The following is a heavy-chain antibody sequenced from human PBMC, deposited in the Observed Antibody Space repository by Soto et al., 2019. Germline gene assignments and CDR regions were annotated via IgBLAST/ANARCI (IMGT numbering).Heavy chain of an antibody. CDR3: ARGGRTAGGYNYYYGMDV. CDR2: IYNSGRT. J-gene: IGHJ6*02. V-gene: IGHV4-30-4*01. Sequence: PSETLSLTCTVSGGSISSDIYYWSWIRQPPGKGLEWIGYIYNSGRTYYNPALKSRVIILVDTSKKQFSLKLTSVTAADTAVYYCARGGRTAGGYNYYYGMDVWGQGTTVTVS. D-gene: IGHD6-13*01. CDR1: GGSISSDIYY.